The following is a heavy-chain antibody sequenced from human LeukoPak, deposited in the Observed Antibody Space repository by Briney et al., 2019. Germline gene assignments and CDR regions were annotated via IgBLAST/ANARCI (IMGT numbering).Heavy chain of an antibody. D-gene: IGHD3-16*01. CDR3: ARMTFGGMDF. CDR2: TRSKVNNHTT. V-gene: IGHV3-72*01. Sequence: GGSLRLSCAASGLTLSDQYMEWVRQTPGKGLEGVGRTRSKVNNHTTEYAASVKARFTISRDDSNNSLYLQMNSLKTEDTAVYYCARMTFGGMDFWGKGTTVTVSS. J-gene: IGHJ6*04. CDR1: GLTLSDQY.